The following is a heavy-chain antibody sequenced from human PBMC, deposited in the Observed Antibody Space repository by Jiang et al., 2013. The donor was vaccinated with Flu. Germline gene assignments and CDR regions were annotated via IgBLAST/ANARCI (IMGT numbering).Heavy chain of an antibody. J-gene: IGHJ4*02. V-gene: IGHV4-59*01. CDR3: ARNSGHDSRYFDY. D-gene: IGHD5-12*01. Sequence: ISVDTSKNQFSLKLSSVTATDTAVYYCARNSGHDSRYFDYWGQGTLVTVSS.